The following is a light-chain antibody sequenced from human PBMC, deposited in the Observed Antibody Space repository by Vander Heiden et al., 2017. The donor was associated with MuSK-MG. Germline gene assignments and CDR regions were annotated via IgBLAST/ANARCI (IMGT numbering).Light chain of an antibody. CDR1: NIGSKS. J-gene: IGLJ1*01. Sequence: SYVLTQPPSVSVAPGQTARITCGGNNIGSKSVHWYQQKPGQAPVLVVYDDSDRPSGIPERFSGSNSGNTATLTISSVEAGDEADDYCQVWDSSSDHKYVFGTGTKVTVL. CDR2: DDS. CDR3: QVWDSSSDHKYV. V-gene: IGLV3-21*02.